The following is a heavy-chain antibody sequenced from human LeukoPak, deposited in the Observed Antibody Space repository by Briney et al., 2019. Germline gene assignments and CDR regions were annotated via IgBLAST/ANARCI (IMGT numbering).Heavy chain of an antibody. CDR3: AKDQNYYDSSGYYLN. CDR1: GGSISSGDYY. Sequence: SQTLSLTCTVSGGSISSGDYYWSWIRQHPGTGLEWIGYIYYSGSTYYNPSLKSRVTISVDTSKNQFSLKLSSVTAADTAVYYCAKDQNYYDSSGYYLNWGQGTLVTVSS. CDR2: IYYSGST. V-gene: IGHV4-31*03. J-gene: IGHJ4*02. D-gene: IGHD3-22*01.